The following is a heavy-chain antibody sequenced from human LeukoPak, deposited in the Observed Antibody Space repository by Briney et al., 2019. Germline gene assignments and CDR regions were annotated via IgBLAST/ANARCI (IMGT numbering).Heavy chain of an antibody. D-gene: IGHD6-19*01. CDR3: ARDGPYSSGWYFDY. Sequence: GGSLRLSCAASGFTFSSYAMHWVRQAPGKGLEWVAVISYDGSNKYYADSVKGRFTISRDNSKNTLYLQMNSLRAEDTAVYYCARDGPYSSGWYFDYWGRGTLVTVSS. CDR2: ISYDGSNK. CDR1: GFTFSSYA. J-gene: IGHJ4*02. V-gene: IGHV3-30-3*01.